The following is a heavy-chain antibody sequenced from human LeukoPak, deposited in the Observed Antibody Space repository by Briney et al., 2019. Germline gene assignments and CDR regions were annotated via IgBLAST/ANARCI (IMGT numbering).Heavy chain of an antibody. D-gene: IGHD6-19*01. CDR3: ARHVYNSGWYLDY. V-gene: IGHV5-51*01. CDR2: IYPGDSDT. Sequence: GESLKISCKGSGYSFTSYWIGWVRQMPGKGLEWMGIIYPGDSDTRYSPSFQGRVTISADKSISTAYLQWSSLKASDTAMYYCARHVYNSGWYLDYWGQGTLVTVSS. CDR1: GYSFTSYW. J-gene: IGHJ4*02.